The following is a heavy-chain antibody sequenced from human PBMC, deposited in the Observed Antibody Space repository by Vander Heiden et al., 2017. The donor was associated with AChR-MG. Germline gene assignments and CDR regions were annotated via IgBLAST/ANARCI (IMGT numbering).Heavy chain of an antibody. V-gene: IGHV1-2*02. D-gene: IGHD2-15*01. CDR3: ASQYCSGGSCYSGDYYFDY. CDR1: GYTFTGYY. J-gene: IGHJ4*02. CDR2: INPNSGGT. Sequence: QVQLVQSGAEVKKPGASVKVSCNASGYTFTGYYLHWGRQAPGQGLEWMGWINPNSGGTNYAQKFQGRVTMTRDTSISTAYMELSRLRSDDTAVYYCASQYCSGGSCYSGDYYFDYWGQGTLVTVSS.